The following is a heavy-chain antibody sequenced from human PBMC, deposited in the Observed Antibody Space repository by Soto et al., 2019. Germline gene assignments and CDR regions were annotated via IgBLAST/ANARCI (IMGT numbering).Heavy chain of an antibody. CDR3: ANGHGYSGYDWLSY. V-gene: IGHV3-30*18. J-gene: IGHJ4*02. CDR1: GFTFSSYG. CDR2: ISYDGSNK. Sequence: HPGGSLRLSCAASGFTFSSYGMHWVRQAPGKGLEWVAVISYDGSNKYYADSVKGRFTISRDNSKNTLYLQMNSLRAEDTAVYYCANGHGYSGYDWLSYWGQGTLVTVSS. D-gene: IGHD5-12*01.